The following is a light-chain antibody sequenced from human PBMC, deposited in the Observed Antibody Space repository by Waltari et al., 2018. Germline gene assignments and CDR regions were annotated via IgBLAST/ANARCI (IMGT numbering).Light chain of an antibody. CDR1: QAFGSW. CDR3: QQTTSVPFT. Sequence: DIQMTQSPSSVSASVGDRVTITCRASQAFGSWLAWYQQKPGKAPKLLIYATSSLQSGVPSRFGGSGSGTDFTLTISSLQPEDFATYYCQQTTSVPFTFGPGTKVDI. J-gene: IGKJ3*01. CDR2: ATS. V-gene: IGKV1-12*01.